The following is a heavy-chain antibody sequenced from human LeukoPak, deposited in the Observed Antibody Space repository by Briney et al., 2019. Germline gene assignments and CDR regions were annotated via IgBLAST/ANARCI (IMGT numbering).Heavy chain of an antibody. J-gene: IGHJ6*03. V-gene: IGHV4-61*02. D-gene: IGHD2-2*01. CDR2: IYTSGST. Sequence: SETLSLTCTVSGGSISSGSYYWSWIRQPAGKGLEWIGCIYTSGSTNYNPSLKSRVTISVDTSKNQFSLKLSSVTAADTAVYYCARDIVVVPAASAYYYYYMDVWGKGTTVTVSS. CDR3: ARDIVVVPAASAYYYYYMDV. CDR1: GGSISSGSYY.